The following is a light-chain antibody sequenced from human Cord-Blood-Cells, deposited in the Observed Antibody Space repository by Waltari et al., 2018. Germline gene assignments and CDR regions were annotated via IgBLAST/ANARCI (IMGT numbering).Light chain of an antibody. CDR3: AAWDDSLSGPV. Sequence: QSVLNQPPSASGTPGQRVTIPRSGSSSNTGSNYVYWYQQLPGTAPKLLIYRNNQRPSGVPDRFSGSKSGTSASLAISGRRSEDEADYYCAAWDDSLSGPVVGGGTKLTVL. CDR2: RNN. V-gene: IGLV1-47*01. J-gene: IGLJ2*01. CDR1: SSNTGSNY.